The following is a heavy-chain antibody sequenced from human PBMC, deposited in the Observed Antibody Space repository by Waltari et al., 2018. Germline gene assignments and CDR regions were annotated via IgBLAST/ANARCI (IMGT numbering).Heavy chain of an antibody. Sequence: VQLVQSGAEVKKPGSSEKVSCKASGGTFSSYAIRWVRQAPGQVLEWMGGDNPIFGTANEAQKFKGRPTITAAKSASTAQRAQRSLESECTAGDYCARSRGGATGRYGTFDYWGQGALGAVSS. CDR3: ARSRGGATGRYGTFDY. D-gene: IGHD1-26*01. CDR2: DNPIFGTA. CDR1: GGTFSSYA. J-gene: IGHJ4*02. V-gene: IGHV1-69*14.